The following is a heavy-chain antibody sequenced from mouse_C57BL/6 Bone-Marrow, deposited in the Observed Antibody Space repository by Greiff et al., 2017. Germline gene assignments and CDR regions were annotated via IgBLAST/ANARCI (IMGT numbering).Heavy chain of an antibody. CDR3: AREDGSSSYYAMDY. V-gene: IGHV2-2*01. CDR1: GFSLTSYG. CDR2: IWSGGST. D-gene: IGHD1-1*01. J-gene: IGHJ4*01. Sequence: VKLVESGPGLVQPSQSLSITCTVSGFSLTSYGVHWVRQSPGKGLEWLGVIWSGGSTDYNAAFISRLSISKDNSKSQVFFKMNSLQADDTAIYYCAREDGSSSYYAMDYWGQGTSVTVSS.